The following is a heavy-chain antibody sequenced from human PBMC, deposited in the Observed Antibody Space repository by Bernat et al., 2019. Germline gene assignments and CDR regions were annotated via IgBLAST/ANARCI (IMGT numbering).Heavy chain of an antibody. J-gene: IGHJ4*02. D-gene: IGHD6-6*01. Sequence: QITLKESGPTLVKPTQTLTLTCTFSGFSLSTSGVGVGWIRQPPGKALEWLALIYWDDDQRYSPSLKNRLTITKDPSKNQVVLTMTNMDPVDTATYYCAHNGRYYSSLPFGYWGQGTLVTVSS. V-gene: IGHV2-5*02. CDR2: IYWDDDQ. CDR3: AHNGRYYSSLPFGY. CDR1: GFSLSTSGVG.